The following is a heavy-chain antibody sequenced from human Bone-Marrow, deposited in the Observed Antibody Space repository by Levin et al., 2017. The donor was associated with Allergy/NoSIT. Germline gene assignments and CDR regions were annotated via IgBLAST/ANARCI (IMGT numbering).Heavy chain of an antibody. D-gene: IGHD1-26*01. J-gene: IGHJ4*02. V-gene: IGHV1-8*01. Sequence: ASVKVSCKASGHTFTSYDINWVRQATGQGLEWMGWMNPNSGNTGYAQKFQGRVTMTRNTSISTAYMELSSLRSEDTAVYYCARGHLIVGGYYFDYWGQGTLVTVSS. CDR1: GHTFTSYD. CDR3: ARGHLIVGGYYFDY. CDR2: MNPNSGNT.